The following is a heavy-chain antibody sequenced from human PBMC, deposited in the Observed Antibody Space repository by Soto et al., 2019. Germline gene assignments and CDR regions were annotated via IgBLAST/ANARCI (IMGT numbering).Heavy chain of an antibody. V-gene: IGHV3-23*01. D-gene: IGHD3-22*01. CDR2: ISGSGGST. J-gene: IGHJ6*02. CDR3: AKERWGGDLIDIDYDSRRGGYYYYGMDV. Sequence: GGSLRLSCAASGFTFSSYAMSWVRQAPGKGLEWVSAISGSGGSTYYADSVKGRFTISRDNSKNTLYLQMNSLRAEDTAVYYCAKERWGGDLIDIDYDSRRGGYYYYGMDVWGQGTTVTVSS. CDR1: GFTFSSYA.